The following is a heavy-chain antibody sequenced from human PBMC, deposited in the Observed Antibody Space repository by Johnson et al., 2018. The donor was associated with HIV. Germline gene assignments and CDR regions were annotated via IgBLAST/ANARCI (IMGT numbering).Heavy chain of an antibody. CDR3: AKGRMGASGSYNV. Sequence: EVQLVESGGGVVQPGRSLRLSCAPSGFTVISNYMSWVRQAPGTGLEWVSVIYSGGSTYYTDSVKGRITISRDNSKNTLYRQRNSLRAEDTALYYCAKGRMGASGSYNVWGQGTMVTVSS. D-gene: IGHD1-26*01. CDR1: GFTVISNY. V-gene: IGHV3-66*02. CDR2: IYSGGST. J-gene: IGHJ3*01.